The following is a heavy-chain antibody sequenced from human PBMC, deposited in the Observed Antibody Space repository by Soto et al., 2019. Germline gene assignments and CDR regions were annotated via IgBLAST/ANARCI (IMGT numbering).Heavy chain of an antibody. J-gene: IGHJ4*02. V-gene: IGHV4-39*01. CDR3: SRSTRYSGYDYYFDY. Sequence: SETLSLTCTVSGGSISSSSYYWGWIRQPPGKGLEWIGSIYYSGSTYYNPSLKSRVTISVDTSKNQFSLKLSSVTAADTAVYYCSRSTRYSGYDYYFDYWGQGTLVTSPQ. D-gene: IGHD5-12*01. CDR2: IYYSGST. CDR1: GGSISSSSYY.